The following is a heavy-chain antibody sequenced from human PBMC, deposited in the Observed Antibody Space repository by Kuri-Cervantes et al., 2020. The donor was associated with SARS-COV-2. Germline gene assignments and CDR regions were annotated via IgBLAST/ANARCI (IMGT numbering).Heavy chain of an antibody. D-gene: IGHD4-23*01. V-gene: IGHV4-31*03. Sequence: SETLSVSCSVAGGSIRSGAYYCHWIRHRPGKGLEWIGNIYYNGVTYYNPSLRSRVTISVDTSKNQFSLKLSSMTAADTAVYYCATDKPSYGGNGYLQLWGQGTLVTVSS. J-gene: IGHJ1*01. CDR3: ATDKPSYGGNGYLQL. CDR2: IYYNGVT. CDR1: GGSIRSGAYY.